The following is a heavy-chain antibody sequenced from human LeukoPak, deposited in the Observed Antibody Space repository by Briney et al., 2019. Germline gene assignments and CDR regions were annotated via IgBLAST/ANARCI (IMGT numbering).Heavy chain of an antibody. Sequence: GGSLRLSCAASGFTFTSYAMRWVRQAPGKGLEWVSAITATGGSTYYSASVKGRFTISRDNSKNTLYLQMSSLRAEDTAIYFCAKVRDSRDWYKDAFDIWGQGTMVTVSS. CDR3: AKVRDSRDWYKDAFDI. V-gene: IGHV3-23*01. CDR1: GFTFTSYA. D-gene: IGHD6-19*01. CDR2: ITATGGST. J-gene: IGHJ3*02.